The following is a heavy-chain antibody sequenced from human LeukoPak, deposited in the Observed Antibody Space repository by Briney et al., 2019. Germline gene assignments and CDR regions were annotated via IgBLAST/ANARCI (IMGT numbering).Heavy chain of an antibody. CDR2: INWNGGST. J-gene: IGHJ4*02. Sequence: PGGSLRLSCAASGFTFDDYGMSWVRQAPGKGLEWVSGINWNGGSTGYADSVKGRFTISRDNAKNSLYLQMNSLRAEDTALYYCARDHPIGYCSSTSCSSLDYWGQGTLVTVSS. D-gene: IGHD2-2*01. CDR3: ARDHPIGYCSSTSCSSLDY. V-gene: IGHV3-20*04. CDR1: GFTFDDYG.